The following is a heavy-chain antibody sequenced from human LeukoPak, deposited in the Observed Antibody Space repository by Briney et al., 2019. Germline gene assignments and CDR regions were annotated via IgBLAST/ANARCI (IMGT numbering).Heavy chain of an antibody. CDR2: IIPIFGTA. V-gene: IGHV1-69*13. CDR3: AKSPRRYDILTGYTG. D-gene: IGHD3-9*01. Sequence: SVKVSCKASGGTFSSYAISWVRQAPGQGLEWMGGIIPIFGTANYAQKFQGRVTITADESTSTAYMELSSLRSEDTAVYYCAKSPRRYDILTGYTGWGQGTLVTVSS. CDR1: GGTFSSYA. J-gene: IGHJ4*02.